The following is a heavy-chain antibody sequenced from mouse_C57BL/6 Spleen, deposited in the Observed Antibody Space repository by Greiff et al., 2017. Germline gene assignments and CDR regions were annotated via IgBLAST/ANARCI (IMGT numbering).Heavy chain of an antibody. CDR3: ARRLTTVVADYFDY. J-gene: IGHJ2*01. D-gene: IGHD1-1*01. CDR2: IDPSDSYT. V-gene: IGHV1-59*01. Sequence: QVQLQQPGAELVRPGTSVKLSCKASGYTFTSYWMHWVKQRPGQGLEWIGVIDPSDSYTNYNQKFKGKATLTVDTSSSTAYMQLSSLTSEDSAVYDCARRLTTVVADYFDYWGQGTTLTVSS. CDR1: GYTFTSYW.